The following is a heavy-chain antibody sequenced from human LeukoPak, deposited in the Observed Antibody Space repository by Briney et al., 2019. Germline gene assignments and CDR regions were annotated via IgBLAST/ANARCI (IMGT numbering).Heavy chain of an antibody. V-gene: IGHV3-23*01. CDR1: GFTFSSYA. CDR2: ISGSGGSK. D-gene: IGHD3-3*01. J-gene: IGHJ5*02. Sequence: GGSLRLSCAASGFTFSSYAMSWVRQAPGKGLEWVSAISGSGGSKYYADSVKGRFTISRDNSKNTLYLQMNSLRAGDTAVYYCAKDMSVDFWSGYYTNWFDPWGQGTLVTVSS. CDR3: AKDMSVDFWSGYYTNWFDP.